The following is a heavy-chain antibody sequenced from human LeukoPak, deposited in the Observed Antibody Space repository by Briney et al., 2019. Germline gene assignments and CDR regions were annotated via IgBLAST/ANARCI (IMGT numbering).Heavy chain of an antibody. CDR2: IYHSGST. Sequence: SETLSLTCTVSGYSISSGYYWGWIRQPPGKGLEWIGSIYHSGSTYYNPSLKSRVTISVDTSKNQFSLKLSSVTAADTAVYYCARHVDCSSTSCYPYYFDYWGQGTLVTVSS. CDR1: GYSISSGYY. CDR3: ARHVDCSSTSCYPYYFDY. D-gene: IGHD2-2*01. J-gene: IGHJ4*02. V-gene: IGHV4-38-2*02.